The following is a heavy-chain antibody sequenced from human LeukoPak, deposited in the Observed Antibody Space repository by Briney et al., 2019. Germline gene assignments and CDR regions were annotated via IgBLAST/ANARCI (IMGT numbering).Heavy chain of an antibody. CDR1: GYSFTNYW. D-gene: IGHD3-10*01. Sequence: GESLKLSCPVSGYSFTNYWIRWVRQMPGKGLESMGFIYPADSDTTYSPSFQGQVTISADKSISTVYLQWSSPRPSHTALYYCARQSRDGSKTRGYYFDYWGQGTLVTVSS. CDR2: IYPADSDT. J-gene: IGHJ4*02. V-gene: IGHV5-51*01. CDR3: ARQSRDGSKTRGYYFDY.